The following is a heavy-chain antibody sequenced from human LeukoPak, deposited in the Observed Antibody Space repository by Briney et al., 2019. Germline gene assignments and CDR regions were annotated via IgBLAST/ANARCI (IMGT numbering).Heavy chain of an antibody. V-gene: IGHV3-66*01. CDR2: IYSGGST. D-gene: IGHD5-12*01. Sequence: PGGSLRLSCAASGCTVSTNYTSWVRQAPGKGLEWVSIIYSGGSTYYADSVKGRFTISRDISQNTLYLQMNSLRAEDTAVYYCARDLGYSAYATVRGYAVDIWGQGTMVTVSS. J-gene: IGHJ3*02. CDR3: ARDLGYSAYATVRGYAVDI. CDR1: GCTVSTNY.